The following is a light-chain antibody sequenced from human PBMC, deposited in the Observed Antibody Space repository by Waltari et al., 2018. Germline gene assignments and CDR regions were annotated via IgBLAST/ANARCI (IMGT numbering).Light chain of an antibody. CDR1: SSDVVGYNY. CDR2: EVS. V-gene: IGLV2-14*01. Sequence: QSALTQPASVSGSPGQSITISCTGTSSDVVGYNYVSWYQQHPGKAPKLMIYEVSKRPSGVSNRFSGSKSGNTASLTISGLKAEDEADYYCSSYTSSSTLVCGTGTKVTVL. J-gene: IGLJ1*01. CDR3: SSYTSSSTLV.